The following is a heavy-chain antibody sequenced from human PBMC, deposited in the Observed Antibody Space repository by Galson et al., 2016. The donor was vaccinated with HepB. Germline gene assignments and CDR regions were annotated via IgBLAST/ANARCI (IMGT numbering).Heavy chain of an antibody. V-gene: IGHV3-30*04. CDR2: ISFDGGSN. D-gene: IGHD2-21*01. J-gene: IGHJ3*02. CDR3: ARVIGGTLDALDT. Sequence: SLRLSCAASGFNFNSYSMDWVRQSPGGGLEWVAVISFDGGSNYYADSVKGRFTISRDNSKNTLYLQMNSLRAEDSAVYYCARVIGGTLDALDTWGQGTMVTVSS. CDR1: GFNFNSYS.